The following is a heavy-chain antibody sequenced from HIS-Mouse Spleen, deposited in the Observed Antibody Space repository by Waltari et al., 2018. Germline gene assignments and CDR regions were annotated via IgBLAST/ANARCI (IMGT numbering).Heavy chain of an antibody. D-gene: IGHD6-13*01. J-gene: IGHJ2*01. CDR2: ICSSGRT. Sequence: QLQLQESGPGLVKPSETLSLTCTVSGGSISSSSYYWGWIRQPPGKGLEGIGSICSSGRTYYHPSLKSRVTISVDTSTNQFSLKLSSVTAADTAVYYCAREIPYSSSWYDWYFDLWGRGTLVTVSS. V-gene: IGHV4-39*07. CDR3: AREIPYSSSWYDWYFDL. CDR1: GGSISSSSYY.